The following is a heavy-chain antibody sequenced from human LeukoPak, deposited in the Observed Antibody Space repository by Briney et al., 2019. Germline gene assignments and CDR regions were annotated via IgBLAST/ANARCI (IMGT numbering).Heavy chain of an antibody. CDR2: INPNSGGT. CDR3: ARDGVEYSSSSAVY. CDR1: GYTFTGYY. V-gene: IGHV1-2*02. J-gene: IGHJ4*02. Sequence: GASVKVSCKAFGYTFTGYYMHWVRQAPGQGLEWMGWINPNSGGTNYAQKFQGRVTMTRDTSISTAYMELSRLRSDDTAVYYCARDGVEYSSSSAVYWGQGTLVTVSS. D-gene: IGHD6-6*01.